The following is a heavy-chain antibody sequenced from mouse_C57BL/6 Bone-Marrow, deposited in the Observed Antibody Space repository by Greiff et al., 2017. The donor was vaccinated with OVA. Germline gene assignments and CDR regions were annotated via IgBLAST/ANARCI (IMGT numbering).Heavy chain of an antibody. CDR3: ARAVLRPGLDY. CDR1: GYTFTSYW. Sequence: QVQLQQPGAELVRPGSSVKLSCKASGYTFTSYWMHWVKQRPIQGLEWIGNIDPSDSETHYNQKFKDKATLTVDKSSSTAYMQLSSLTSEDSAVYYCARAVLRPGLDYWGQGTTLTVSS. CDR2: IDPSDSET. D-gene: IGHD1-2*01. J-gene: IGHJ2*01. V-gene: IGHV1-52*01.